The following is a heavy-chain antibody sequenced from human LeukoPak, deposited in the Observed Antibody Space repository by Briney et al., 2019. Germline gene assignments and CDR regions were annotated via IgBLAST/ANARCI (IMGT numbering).Heavy chain of an antibody. D-gene: IGHD3-22*01. CDR3: ASLGDSSGYHWGGDAFDI. CDR1: GFTFSSYG. V-gene: IGHV3-30*02. CDR2: IRYDGSNK. J-gene: IGHJ3*02. Sequence: GGSLRLSCAASGFTFSSYGMHWVRQAPGKGLEWVAFIRYDGSNKYYADSVKGRFTISRDNAKNSLYLQMNSLRAEDTAVYYCASLGDSSGYHWGGDAFDIWGQGTMVTVSS.